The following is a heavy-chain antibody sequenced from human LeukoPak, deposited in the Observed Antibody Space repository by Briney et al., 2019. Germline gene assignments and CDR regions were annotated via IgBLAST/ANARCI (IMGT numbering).Heavy chain of an antibody. CDR3: AREGQLERPLDY. CDR1: GGSFSGYY. D-gene: IGHD1-1*01. Sequence: SETLSLTCAVYGGSFSGYYWSWIRQPPGKWLEWIGEINHSGSTNYNPSLKSRVTISVDTSKNQFSLKLSSVTAADTAVYYCAREGQLERPLDYWGQGTLVTVSS. J-gene: IGHJ4*02. V-gene: IGHV4-34*01. CDR2: INHSGST.